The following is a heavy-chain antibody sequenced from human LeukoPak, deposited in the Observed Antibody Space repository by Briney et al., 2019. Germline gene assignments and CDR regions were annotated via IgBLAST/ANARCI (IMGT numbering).Heavy chain of an antibody. Sequence: GGSLRLSCAASGFTFSSYAMHWVRQAPGKGLEWVAVISYDGSNKYYADSVKGRFTISRDNSKNTLYLQMNSLRAEDTAVYSCARLLAGSGYARDAFDIWGQGTMVTVSS. V-gene: IGHV3-30*04. CDR1: GFTFSSYA. J-gene: IGHJ3*02. CDR2: ISYDGSNK. CDR3: ARLLAGSGYARDAFDI. D-gene: IGHD3-22*01.